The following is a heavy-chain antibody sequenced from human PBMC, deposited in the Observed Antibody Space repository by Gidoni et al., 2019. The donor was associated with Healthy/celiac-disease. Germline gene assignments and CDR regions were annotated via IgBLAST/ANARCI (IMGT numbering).Heavy chain of an antibody. CDR1: GFTFGDYA. D-gene: IGHD5-12*01. CDR3: TRVEMATKKYYFDY. Sequence: EVQLVESGGGLVKPGRSLRLSCPASGFTFGDYAMSWFRQAPGKGLEWVGFIRSKAYGGTTEYAASVKGRFTISRDDSKSIAYLQMNSLKTEDTAVYYCTRVEMATKKYYFDYWGQGTLVTVSS. V-gene: IGHV3-49*05. J-gene: IGHJ4*02. CDR2: IRSKAYGGTT.